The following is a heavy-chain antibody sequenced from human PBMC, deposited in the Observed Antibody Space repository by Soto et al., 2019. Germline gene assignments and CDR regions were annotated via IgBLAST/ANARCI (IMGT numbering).Heavy chain of an antibody. V-gene: IGHV5-10-1*01. CDR2: IDPSDSYT. J-gene: IGHJ4*02. Sequence: ESLKISCKGSGYSFTSYWISWVRQMPGKGLEWMGRIDPSDSYTNYSPSFQGHVTISADKSISTAYLQWSSLKASDTAMYYCATDCSSTSCYDGADSHYWGQGTLVTVSS. D-gene: IGHD2-2*01. CDR3: ATDCSSTSCYDGADSHY. CDR1: GYSFTSYW.